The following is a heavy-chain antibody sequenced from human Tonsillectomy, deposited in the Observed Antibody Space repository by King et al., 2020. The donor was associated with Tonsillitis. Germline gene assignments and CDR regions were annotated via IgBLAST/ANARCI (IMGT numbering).Heavy chain of an antibody. CDR1: GFTFSSAW. CDR3: TNLPKPGECLH. V-gene: IGHV3-15*01. Sequence: VQLVESGGDLVKPGGSLRLSCAASGFTFSSAWLSWVRQAPGKGLEWVGRIKNKAAGESTDYAAPVKGRFTISRDNSNSILYLQMNSLKTEDTAVYYCTNLPKPGECLHWGQGPLVTVSS. D-gene: IGHD5/OR15-5a*01. J-gene: IGHJ4*02. CDR2: IKNKAAGEST.